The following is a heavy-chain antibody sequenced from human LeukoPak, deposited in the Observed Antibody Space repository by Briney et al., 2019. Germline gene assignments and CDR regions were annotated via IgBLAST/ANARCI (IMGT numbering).Heavy chain of an antibody. V-gene: IGHV1-69*05. D-gene: IGHD3-9*01. Sequence: GASVKVSCKASGGAFSRFAISWVPQAPGQGLEWMGGIIPIFGTANYAQKFQGRVTITTDESTSTAYMELSSLRSEDTAVYCCARGYFDWLPYFLDYWGQGTLVTVSS. CDR2: IIPIFGTA. J-gene: IGHJ4*02. CDR3: ARGYFDWLPYFLDY. CDR1: GGAFSRFA.